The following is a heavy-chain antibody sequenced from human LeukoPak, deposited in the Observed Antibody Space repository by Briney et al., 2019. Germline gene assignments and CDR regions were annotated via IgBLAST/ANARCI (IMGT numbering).Heavy chain of an antibody. CDR3: ARLNFRGGEALHFDS. D-gene: IGHD3-16*01. CDR2: IHSDGTT. J-gene: IGHJ4*02. V-gene: IGHV4-4*09. Sequence: SETLSLTCSVSGGSLTNYCWGWIRQPPGKGLEFIGYIHSDGTTNYDSSLQSRVAISLDTSKIQFSLRLYSVTAADTALYFCARLNFRGGEALHFDSWGQGTLVTVSS. CDR1: GGSLTNYC.